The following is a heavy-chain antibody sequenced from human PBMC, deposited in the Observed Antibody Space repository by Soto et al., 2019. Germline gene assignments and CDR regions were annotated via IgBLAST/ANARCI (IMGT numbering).Heavy chain of an antibody. CDR2: ISPYNGNT. Sequence: ASVKVSCKASGYTFTSYGISWVRQAPGQGLEWMGWISPYNGNTNYAQKLQDRVTMTTDTSTSTAYMELRSLRSDDTAVYYCAGGYYDFWSGYLTPNWFDPWGQGTLVTV. CDR1: GYTFTSYG. J-gene: IGHJ5*02. V-gene: IGHV1-18*04. CDR3: AGGYYDFWSGYLTPNWFDP. D-gene: IGHD3-3*01.